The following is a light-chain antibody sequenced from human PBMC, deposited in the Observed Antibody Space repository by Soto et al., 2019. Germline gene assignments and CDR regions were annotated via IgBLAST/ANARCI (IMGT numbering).Light chain of an antibody. CDR2: GNS. CDR3: QPYDSSLSGYVG. V-gene: IGLV1-40*01. Sequence: QSVLTQPPSVSGAPGQRVTISCTGSSSNIGAGYDVHWYQQLPGTAPKLLIYGNSNRPSGVPDRFSGSKSGTSASLAITGLQAEDEADYYCQPYDSSLSGYVGFGGGTKLTVL. CDR1: SSNIGAGYD. J-gene: IGLJ2*01.